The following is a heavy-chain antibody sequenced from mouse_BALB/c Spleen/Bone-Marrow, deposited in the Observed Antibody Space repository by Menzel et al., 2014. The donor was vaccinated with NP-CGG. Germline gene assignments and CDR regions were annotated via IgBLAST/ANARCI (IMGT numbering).Heavy chain of an antibody. Sequence: VQLQQSGAELMKPGASVKISCKATGYTFSTYWIEWVKQRPGHGPEWIGEILPGSGTTNYNEKFKGKATFTADTSSNTAYMQLSSLTSEDSAVYYRARLITTGGFAYWGQGTLVTVSA. CDR1: GYTFSTYW. D-gene: IGHD2-4*01. CDR3: ARLITTGGFAY. V-gene: IGHV1-9*01. J-gene: IGHJ3*01. CDR2: ILPGSGTT.